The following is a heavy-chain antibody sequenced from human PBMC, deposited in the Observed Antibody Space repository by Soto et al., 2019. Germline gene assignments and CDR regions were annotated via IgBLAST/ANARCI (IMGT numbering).Heavy chain of an antibody. V-gene: IGHV4-34*01. CDR3: ARDVTTRYYYYGMDV. CDR2: INHSGST. J-gene: IGHJ6*02. CDR1: GGSFSGYY. D-gene: IGHD4-17*01. Sequence: PSETLSLTCAVYGGSFSGYYWSWIRQPPGKGLEWIGEINHSGSTNYNPSLKSRVTISVDTSKNQFSLKLSSVTAADTAVYYCARDVTTRYYYYGMDVWGQGTTVTAP.